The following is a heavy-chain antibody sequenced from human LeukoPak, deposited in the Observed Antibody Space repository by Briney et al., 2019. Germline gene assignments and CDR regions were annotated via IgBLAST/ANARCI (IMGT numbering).Heavy chain of an antibody. D-gene: IGHD6-13*01. CDR3: ARVGQQLVVDY. CDR1: GGSFSGYY. CDR2: INHSGST. Sequence: SETLSLTCAVYGGSFSGYYWSWIRQPPGKGLEWIGEINHSGSTNYNPSLKSRVTISVDTSKNQFSLKLSSVTAADTAVYYCARVGQQLVVDYWGQGTLVTVSS. J-gene: IGHJ4*02. V-gene: IGHV4-34*01.